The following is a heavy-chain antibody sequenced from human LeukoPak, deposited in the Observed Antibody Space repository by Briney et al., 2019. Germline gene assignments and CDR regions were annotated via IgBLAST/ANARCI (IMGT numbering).Heavy chain of an antibody. CDR3: AKVHSIAVAAHGMDV. Sequence: GGSLRLSCAASGFTFSSYAMSWVRQAPGKGLEWVSAISGSGRSTYYADSVKGRFTISRDNSKNTLYLQMNSLRAEDTAVYYCAKVHSIAVAAHGMDVWGQGTTVTVSS. CDR2: ISGSGRST. J-gene: IGHJ6*02. D-gene: IGHD6-19*01. CDR1: GFTFSSYA. V-gene: IGHV3-23*01.